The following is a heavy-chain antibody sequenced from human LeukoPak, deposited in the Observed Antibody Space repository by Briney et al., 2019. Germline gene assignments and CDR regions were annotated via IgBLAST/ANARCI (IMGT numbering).Heavy chain of an antibody. CDR1: GGTFSSYA. J-gene: IGHJ4*02. CDR3: ARGVGAAAGDKTRQLSFDY. Sequence: SVKVSCKASGGTFSSYAISWVRQAPGQGLEWMGGIIPIFGTANYAQKFQGRVTITADESTSIAYMELSSLRSEDTAVYYCARGVGAAAGDKTRQLSFDYWGQGTLVTVSS. V-gene: IGHV1-69*01. CDR2: IIPIFGTA. D-gene: IGHD6-13*01.